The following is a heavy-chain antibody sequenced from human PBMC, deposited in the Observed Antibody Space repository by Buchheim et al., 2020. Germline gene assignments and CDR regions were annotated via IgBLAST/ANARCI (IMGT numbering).Heavy chain of an antibody. J-gene: IGHJ4*02. CDR3: ARTPHFWSGYYLTYFDY. V-gene: IGHV4-39*01. Sequence: QLQLQESGPGLVKPSETLSLTCTVSGGSISSSSYYWGWIRQPPGKGLEWIGSIYYSGSTYYNPSLKSRVNISVDTSKKQFSLKLSSVTAADTAVYYCARTPHFWSGYYLTYFDYWGQGTL. CDR2: IYYSGST. CDR1: GGSISSSSYY. D-gene: IGHD3-3*02.